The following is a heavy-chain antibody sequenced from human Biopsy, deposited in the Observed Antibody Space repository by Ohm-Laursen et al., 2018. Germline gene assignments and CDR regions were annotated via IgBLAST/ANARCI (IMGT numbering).Heavy chain of an antibody. Sequence: SDTLSLTCPVSGGSISDSTYHWGWIRQSPGKSLEWVGNIYYSGNTDYSPSLKSRVTISVDTPNTQFSLKLRSVTAADTAVYYCARQVDFWSGYVDYWGQGTLVAVSS. CDR3: ARQVDFWSGYVDY. CDR1: GGSISDSTYH. D-gene: IGHD3-3*01. V-gene: IGHV4-39*01. CDR2: IYYSGNT. J-gene: IGHJ4*02.